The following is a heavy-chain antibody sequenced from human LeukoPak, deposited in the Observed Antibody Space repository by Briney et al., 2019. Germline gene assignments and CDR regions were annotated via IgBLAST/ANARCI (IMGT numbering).Heavy chain of an antibody. CDR3: ALAPNSNWFDF. CDR1: GDSTSNFY. Sequence: SETLSLTCTVSGDSTSNFYWNWIRQSPGKGLEWIGNIHYSGSSVYNPSFKSRGTISIDTSRRQFFLNLNSVTAADTAVYFCALAPNSNWFDFWGPGTLVTVSS. J-gene: IGHJ5*01. CDR2: IHYSGSS. D-gene: IGHD2-8*01. V-gene: IGHV4-59*03.